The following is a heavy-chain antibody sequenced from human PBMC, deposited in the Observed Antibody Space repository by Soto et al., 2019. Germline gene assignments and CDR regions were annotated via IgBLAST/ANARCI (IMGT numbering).Heavy chain of an antibody. CDR1: GESISSSSYY. CDR2: IYYSGRT. D-gene: IGHD2-21*02. J-gene: IGHJ4*02. Sequence: KPSGTLSLTCIVSGESISSSSYYWGWIRQPPGKGLEWIGSIYYSGRTYYNPSFKSRVTISIDTSKIQFSLKLSSVTATDTAVYYCARQRTTVVTQAYFDHWGQGALVTVSS. V-gene: IGHV4-39*01. CDR3: ARQRTTVVTQAYFDH.